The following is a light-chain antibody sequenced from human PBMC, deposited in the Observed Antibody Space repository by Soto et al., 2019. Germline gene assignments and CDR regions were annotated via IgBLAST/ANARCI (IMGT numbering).Light chain of an antibody. Sequence: EIVLTQSPGTLSVSPGERVTLSCRASQSVNSNYLAWYQHRPGQAPRLLIFGASYRATGIPDRFSGSGSGTDFTLTISRLEPEDFAVYYCQQYSSSPPEFTFGPGTRVDSK. CDR3: QQYSSSPPEFT. CDR2: GAS. V-gene: IGKV3-20*01. J-gene: IGKJ3*01. CDR1: QSVNSNY.